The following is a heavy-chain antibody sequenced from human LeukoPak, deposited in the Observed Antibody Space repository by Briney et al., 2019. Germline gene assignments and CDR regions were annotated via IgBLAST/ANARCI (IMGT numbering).Heavy chain of an antibody. Sequence: GSLRLSCTASGFTFSNFAMTWVRQAPGKGLEWVSAITGSGSSTYYAESVRGRFTISRDNSKSALYLQMNSLRAEDTAVYYCAKEAVVVVAATRFHPFDYWGQGTLVTVSS. J-gene: IGHJ4*02. D-gene: IGHD2-15*01. CDR2: ITGSGSST. CDR1: GFTFSNFA. V-gene: IGHV3-23*01. CDR3: AKEAVVVVAATRFHPFDY.